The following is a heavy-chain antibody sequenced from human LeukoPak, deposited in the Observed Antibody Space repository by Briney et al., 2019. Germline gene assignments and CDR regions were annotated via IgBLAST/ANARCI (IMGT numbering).Heavy chain of an antibody. CDR3: ARCYDFWSGCIDY. CDR2: IIPIFGTA. D-gene: IGHD3-3*01. V-gene: IGHV1-69*05. Sequence: SVKVSCKASGGTFSSYAISWVRQAPGQGLERMGGIIPIFGTANYAQKFQGRVTITTDESTSTAYMELSSLRSEDTAVYYCARCYDFWSGCIDYWGQGTLVTVSS. J-gene: IGHJ4*02. CDR1: GGTFSSYA.